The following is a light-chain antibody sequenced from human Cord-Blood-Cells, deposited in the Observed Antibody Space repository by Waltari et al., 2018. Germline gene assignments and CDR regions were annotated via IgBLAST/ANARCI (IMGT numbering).Light chain of an antibody. Sequence: SYELTQPPSVSVSLGQMARITCSGEALPKKYAYWYQQKPGQFPVLVIYKDSERPSGIPERFSGSSSGTIVTLTISGVQAEDEADYYCLSADSRGVFGTGTKVTVL. CDR2: KDS. CDR3: LSADSRGV. CDR1: ALPKKY. V-gene: IGLV3-16*01. J-gene: IGLJ1*01.